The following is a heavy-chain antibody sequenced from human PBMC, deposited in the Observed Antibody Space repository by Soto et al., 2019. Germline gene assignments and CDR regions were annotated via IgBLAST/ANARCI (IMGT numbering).Heavy chain of an antibody. V-gene: IGHV4-34*01. CDR2: INHSGST. Sequence: SETLSLTCAVYGGYFSGYYWSWIRQPPGKGLEWIGEINHSGSTNYNPSLKSRVTISVDTSKNQVFLKLSSVTAADTAVYYGARGQSCYSGLPTDICYYYYYGMDVWGQGTTVTVSS. CDR1: GGYFSGYY. J-gene: IGHJ6*02. CDR3: ARGQSCYSGLPTDICYYYYYGMDV. D-gene: IGHD2-15*01.